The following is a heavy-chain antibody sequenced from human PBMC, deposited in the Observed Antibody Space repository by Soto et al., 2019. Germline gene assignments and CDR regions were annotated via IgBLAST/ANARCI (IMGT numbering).Heavy chain of an antibody. CDR1: GYTFTSYG. J-gene: IGHJ4*02. V-gene: IGHV1-69*13. D-gene: IGHD2-15*01. CDR2: IIPIFGTA. Sequence: GASVKVSCKASGYTFTSYGISWVRQAPGQGLEWMGGIIPIFGTANYAQKFQGRVTITADESTSTAYMELSSLRSEDTAVYYCASPYCSGGSCYPAYYFDYWGQGTLVTVSS. CDR3: ASPYCSGGSCYPAYYFDY.